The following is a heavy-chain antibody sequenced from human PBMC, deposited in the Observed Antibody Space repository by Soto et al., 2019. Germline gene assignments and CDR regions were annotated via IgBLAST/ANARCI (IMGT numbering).Heavy chain of an antibody. J-gene: IGHJ6*03. D-gene: IGHD1-1*01. CDR1: GFTFSSYG. V-gene: IGHV3-30*18. Sequence: QVQLVESGGGVVQPGRSLRLSCAASGFTFSSYGMHWVRQAPGKGLEWVAVISYDGSNKYYADSVKGRFTISRDNSKNTLYLQMNRLRAEDTAVYYCAKGNGPAGIYYYYYMDVWGKGYTVTVSS. CDR3: AKGNGPAGIYYYYYMDV. CDR2: ISYDGSNK.